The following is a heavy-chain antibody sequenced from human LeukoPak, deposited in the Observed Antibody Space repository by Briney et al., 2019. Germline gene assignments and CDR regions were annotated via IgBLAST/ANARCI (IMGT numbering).Heavy chain of an antibody. Sequence: GGSLRLSCAASGFTFSSYAMSWVRQAPGKGLEWVSAISGSGGSTYYADSVKGRFTISRDNSKNTLYLQMNSLRAEDTAIYYCAKVDYDFWSGLYYFDYWGQGTLVTVSS. V-gene: IGHV3-23*01. J-gene: IGHJ4*02. D-gene: IGHD3-3*01. CDR3: AKVDYDFWSGLYYFDY. CDR2: ISGSGGST. CDR1: GFTFSSYA.